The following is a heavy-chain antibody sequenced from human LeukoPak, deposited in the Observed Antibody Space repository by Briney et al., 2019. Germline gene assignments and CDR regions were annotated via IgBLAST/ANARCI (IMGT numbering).Heavy chain of an antibody. CDR3: AKEYYYGSGSYGGFDY. J-gene: IGHJ4*02. CDR1: GFTFDDYA. V-gene: IGHV3-9*03. D-gene: IGHD3-10*01. Sequence: GGSLRLSCAASGFTFDDYAMHWVRQAPGKGLEWVSGISWNSGSIGYADSVKGRFTISRDNAKNSLYLQMNSLRAEDMALYYCAKEYYYGSGSYGGFDYWGQGTLVTVSS. CDR2: ISWNSGSI.